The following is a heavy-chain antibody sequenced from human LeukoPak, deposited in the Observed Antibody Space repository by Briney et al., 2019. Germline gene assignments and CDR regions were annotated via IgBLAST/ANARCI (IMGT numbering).Heavy chain of an antibody. V-gene: IGHV1-18*01. CDR1: GYTFTSYG. J-gene: IGHJ5*02. Sequence: GDSVKVSCKASGYTFTSYGISWVRQAPGQGLEWMGWISAYNGNINYAQKLQGRVTMTTDTSKSSVYMELRSLRSDDTAVYYCARDDDFWTGNNWFDPWGQGTLVTVSS. CDR3: ARDDDFWTGNNWFDP. D-gene: IGHD3/OR15-3a*01. CDR2: ISAYNGNI.